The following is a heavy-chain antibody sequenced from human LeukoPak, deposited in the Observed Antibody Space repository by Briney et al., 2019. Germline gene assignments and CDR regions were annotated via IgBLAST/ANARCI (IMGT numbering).Heavy chain of an antibody. D-gene: IGHD2-2*01. CDR1: GYTFTGYY. J-gene: IGHJ3*02. V-gene: IGHV1-2*02. CDR2: INPNSGGT. CDR3: ARADCGSTSCYAFDI. Sequence: ASVKVSCKASGYTFTGYYMHWVRQAPGQGLEWMGWINPNSGGTNYAQKFQGRVTMTRDTSISTAYMELSRLRSDDTAVYYCARADCGSTSCYAFDIWGQGTMVTVSS.